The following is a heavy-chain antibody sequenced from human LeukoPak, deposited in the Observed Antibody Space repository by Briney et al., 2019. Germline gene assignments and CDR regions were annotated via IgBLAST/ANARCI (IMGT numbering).Heavy chain of an antibody. V-gene: IGHV3-23*01. J-gene: IGHJ4*02. D-gene: IGHD2-15*01. CDR1: GFTLSSYA. CDR3: AKAPVTTCRGAFCYPFDY. CDR2: ISDTGDT. Sequence: GGSLRLSCAASGFTLSSYAMSWVRQAPGKGLEWVSAISDTGDTYHADSVKGRFTISRDSSKNTLFLQMNRLRPEDAAVYYCAKAPVTTCRGAFCYPFDYWGLGTLVTVSS.